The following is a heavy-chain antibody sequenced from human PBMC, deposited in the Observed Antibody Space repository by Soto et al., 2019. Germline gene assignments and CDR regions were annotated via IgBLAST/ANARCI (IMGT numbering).Heavy chain of an antibody. J-gene: IGHJ4*02. CDR3: AHSPWGAAPDY. CDR1: GFSLSARGVG. CDR2: IYWSDDK. V-gene: IGHV2-5*01. Sequence: QITLKESGPTLVKPTQTLTLTCTFSGFSLSARGVGVGWIRQPPGKALEWLALIYWSDDKRYNPSLKSRLTITKDTSKNHVVLTMTNMDPVDTATYYCAHSPWGAAPDYWGQGTLVTVSS. D-gene: IGHD3-16*01.